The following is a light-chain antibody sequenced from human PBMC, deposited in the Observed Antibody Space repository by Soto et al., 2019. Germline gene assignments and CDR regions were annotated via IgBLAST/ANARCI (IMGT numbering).Light chain of an antibody. J-gene: IGLJ1*01. CDR3: QSYDSSLSGYV. CDR2: GNS. Sequence: QSVLTQPPSVSGAPGQRVTISCTGSSSNIGARYDVHWYQQLPGTAPKVLIYGNSDRPSGVPDRFSVSKSGTSASLAITGLQAEDEADYYCQSYDSSLSGYVFGTGTKVTVL. V-gene: IGLV1-40*01. CDR1: SSNIGARYD.